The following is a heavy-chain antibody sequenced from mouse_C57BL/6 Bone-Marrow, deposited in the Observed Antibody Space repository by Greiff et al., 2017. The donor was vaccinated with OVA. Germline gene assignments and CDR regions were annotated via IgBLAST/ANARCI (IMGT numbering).Heavy chain of an antibody. CDR1: GYSFTGYY. D-gene: IGHD3-3*01. J-gene: IGHJ3*01. Sequence: VQLQQSGPELVKPGASVKISCKASGYSFTGYYMNWVKQSPEKSLEWIGEINPSTGGTTYNQKFKAKATLTVDKSSSTAYMQLKSLTSEDSAVYYCARWGWGFSAWFAYWGQGTLVTVSA. V-gene: IGHV1-42*01. CDR2: INPSTGGT. CDR3: ARWGWGFSAWFAY.